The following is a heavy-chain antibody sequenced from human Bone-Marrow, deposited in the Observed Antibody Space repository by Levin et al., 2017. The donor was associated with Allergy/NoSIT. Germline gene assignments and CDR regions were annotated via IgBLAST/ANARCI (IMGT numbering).Heavy chain of an antibody. Sequence: LSLTCAASGFTFSSYWMSWVRQAPGKGLEWVANIKQDGSEKYYVDSVKGRFTISRDNAKNSLYLQMNSLRAEDTAVYYCARGVGRVVTFDYWGQGTLVTVSS. CDR3: ARGVGRVVTFDY. CDR1: GFTFSSYW. CDR2: IKQDGSEK. J-gene: IGHJ4*02. D-gene: IGHD2-21*02. V-gene: IGHV3-7*01.